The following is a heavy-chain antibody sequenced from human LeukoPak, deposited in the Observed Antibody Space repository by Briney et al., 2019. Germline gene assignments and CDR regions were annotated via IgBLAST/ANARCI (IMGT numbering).Heavy chain of an antibody. CDR1: GGTFSSYA. Sequence: GASVKVSCKASGGTFSSYAISWVRQAPGQGLEWMGRIIPILGIANYAQKFQGRVTITADKSTSTAYMELSSLRSEDTAVYYCAREIRGVAGGPTDYWGQGTLVTVSS. J-gene: IGHJ4*02. CDR2: IIPILGIA. V-gene: IGHV1-69*04. D-gene: IGHD6-19*01. CDR3: AREIRGVAGGPTDY.